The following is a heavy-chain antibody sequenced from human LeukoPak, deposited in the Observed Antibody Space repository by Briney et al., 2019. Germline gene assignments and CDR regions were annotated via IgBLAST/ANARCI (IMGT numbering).Heavy chain of an antibody. CDR1: GFTVNSNY. J-gene: IGHJ5*02. D-gene: IGHD2-8*02. V-gene: IGHV3-66*02. CDR2: IYSGGIT. CDR3: ARAMGCTGNTCRNNWFDP. Sequence: PGGSLRLSCAASGFTVNSNYMNWVRQAPGKGLEWVSAIYSGGITYYADSVKGRFTISRDSSKNTLYLQMNSLRAEDTAAYYCARAMGCTGNTCRNNWFDPWAREPWSPSPQ.